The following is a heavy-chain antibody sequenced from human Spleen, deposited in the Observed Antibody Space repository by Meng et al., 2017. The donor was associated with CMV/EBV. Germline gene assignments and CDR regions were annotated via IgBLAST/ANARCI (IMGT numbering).Heavy chain of an antibody. V-gene: IGHV1-8*01. CDR1: GYPFTSLD. Sequence: ASVKVSCKTSGYPFTSLDVNWVRQATGQGLEWMGWMNPNSGNTGYAQKFQGRVTMTRNTSINTTYMELSSLRSEDTAVYYCARGRPDYYGMDVWGQGTTVTVSS. CDR3: ARGRPDYYGMDV. CDR2: MNPNSGNT. J-gene: IGHJ6*02.